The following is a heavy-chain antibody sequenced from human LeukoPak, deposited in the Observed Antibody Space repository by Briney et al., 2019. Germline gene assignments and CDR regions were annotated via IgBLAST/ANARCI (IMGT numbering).Heavy chain of an antibody. J-gene: IGHJ6*03. CDR2: INSDGSST. Sequence: PGGSLRLSCAASGFTFSSYWMHWVRQAPGKGLVWVSRINSDGSSTSYADSVKGRFTISRDNSKNTLYLQMNSLRAEDTAVYYCARDQLLYKGYYYMDVWGKGTTVTVSS. CDR1: GFTFSSYW. D-gene: IGHD2-2*02. CDR3: ARDQLLYKGYYYMDV. V-gene: IGHV3-74*01.